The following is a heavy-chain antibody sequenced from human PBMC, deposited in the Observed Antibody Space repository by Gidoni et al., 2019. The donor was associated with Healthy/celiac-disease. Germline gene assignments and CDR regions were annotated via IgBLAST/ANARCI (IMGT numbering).Heavy chain of an antibody. V-gene: IGHV1-46*01. Sequence: QLQLVKSGAEGQQPGASVKVSCKPSGSTFTSYYMHWVRQAPGQGLEWMGIINPSGGSTSYAQEFQGRVTMTRDTSTSTVYMELSSLRSEDTAVYYCARVYSSGRIFDYWGQGTLVTVSS. CDR1: GSTFTSYY. D-gene: IGHD6-19*01. CDR2: INPSGGST. CDR3: ARVYSSGRIFDY. J-gene: IGHJ4*02.